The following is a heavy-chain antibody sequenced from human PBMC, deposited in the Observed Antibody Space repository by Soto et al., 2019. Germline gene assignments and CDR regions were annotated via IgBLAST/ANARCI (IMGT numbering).Heavy chain of an antibody. CDR3: ASENGRKRRFDY. D-gene: IGHD2-8*01. V-gene: IGHV4-61*01. J-gene: IGHJ4*02. CDR2: IYYSGST. CDR1: GGSISSGSYY. Sequence: PSETLSLTCTVSGGSISSGSYYWSWIRQPPGKGLEWIGYIYYSGSTNYNPSLKSRVTISVDTSKNQFSLKLSSVTAADTAVYYCASENGRKRRFDYWGQGTLVTVSS.